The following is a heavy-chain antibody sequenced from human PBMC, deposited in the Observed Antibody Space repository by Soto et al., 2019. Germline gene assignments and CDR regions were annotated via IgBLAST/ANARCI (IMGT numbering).Heavy chain of an antibody. Sequence: LSLTCTVSGGSIATSSYFWAWIRRPPGKGLEWIGSIDYRGTIYNNPSLKSRVTISVDTSKNHFSLKLDSVTAADTALYYCSRRAPEGFDPWGQGTLATVSS. CDR2: IDYRGTI. CDR1: GGSIATSSYF. J-gene: IGHJ5*02. V-gene: IGHV4-39*02. CDR3: SRRAPEGFDP.